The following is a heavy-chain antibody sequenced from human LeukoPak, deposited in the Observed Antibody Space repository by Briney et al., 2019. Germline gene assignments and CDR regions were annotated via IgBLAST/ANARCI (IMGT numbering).Heavy chain of an antibody. CDR3: ARGRYCSSTSCYTGPPNYYYMDV. CDR1: GGSFSGYY. V-gene: IGHV4-34*01. J-gene: IGHJ6*03. Sequence: SETLSLTCAVYGGSFSGYYWSWIRQPPGKGLEWIGEINHSGSTNYNPSLKSRVTISVDTSKNQFPLKLSSVTAADTAVYYCARGRYCSSTSCYTGPPNYYYMDVWGKGTTVTVSS. CDR2: INHSGST. D-gene: IGHD2-2*02.